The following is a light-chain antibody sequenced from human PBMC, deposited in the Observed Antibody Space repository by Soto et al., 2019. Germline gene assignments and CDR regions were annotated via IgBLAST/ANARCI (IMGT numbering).Light chain of an antibody. Sequence: EIVLTQSPATLSLSPGERATLSCRASQSVSNHLGWYQQKPGQAPRLLIYDASNRATAIPARFSGSGSGTDFTLXIXSLXXEXXXXXXXXKSGTFGQGTRLEIK. CDR3: XKSGT. CDR1: QSVSNH. CDR2: DAS. J-gene: IGKJ5*01. V-gene: IGKV3-11*01.